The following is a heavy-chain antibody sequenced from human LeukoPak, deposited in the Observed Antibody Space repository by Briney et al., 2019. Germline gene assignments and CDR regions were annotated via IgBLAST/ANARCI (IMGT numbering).Heavy chain of an antibody. CDR1: GFTFSNYW. D-gene: IGHD1-7*01. CDR3: ARSSRELGGYAPWELMPPFDY. V-gene: IGHV3-7*01. Sequence: GGSLRLSCAASGFTFSNYWMSWVRQAPGKGLEWVANIKHDGGAIYYVDSVRGRFTISRGNAKSSLYLQMNSLRAEDTAVYYCARSSRELGGYAPWELMPPFDYWGQGTLVTVSS. J-gene: IGHJ4*02. CDR2: IKHDGGAI.